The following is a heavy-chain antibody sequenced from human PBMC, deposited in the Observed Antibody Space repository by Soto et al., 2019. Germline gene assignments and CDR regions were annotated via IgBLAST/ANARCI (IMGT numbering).Heavy chain of an antibody. D-gene: IGHD3-10*01. J-gene: IGHJ4*02. Sequence: ASVKVSCKVSGYTLTELSMHWVRQAPGKGLEWMGGFDPEDGETIYAQKFQGRVAMTEDTSTDTAYMELSSLRSEDTAVYYCATLVEYYGSGSYYYYFDYWGQGTLVTVS. CDR3: ATLVEYYGSGSYYYYFDY. V-gene: IGHV1-24*01. CDR2: FDPEDGET. CDR1: GYTLTELS.